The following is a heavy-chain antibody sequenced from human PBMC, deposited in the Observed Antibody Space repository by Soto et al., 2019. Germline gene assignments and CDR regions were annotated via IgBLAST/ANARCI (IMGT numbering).Heavy chain of an antibody. Sequence: PSETLSLTCTVSGGSISSSSYYWGWIRQPPGKGLEWIGSIYYSGSTYYNPSPKSRVTISVDTSKNRFSLKLSSVTAADTAVYYCARLRGAAYSSPLTPYFDYWGQGTLVTISS. CDR3: ARLRGAAYSSPLTPYFDY. J-gene: IGHJ4*02. D-gene: IGHD6-13*01. CDR1: GGSISSSSYY. V-gene: IGHV4-39*01. CDR2: IYYSGST.